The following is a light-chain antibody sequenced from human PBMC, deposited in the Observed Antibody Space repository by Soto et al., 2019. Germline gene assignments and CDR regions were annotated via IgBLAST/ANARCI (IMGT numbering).Light chain of an antibody. V-gene: IGKV1-33*01. CDR3: QQYFYLPLP. J-gene: IGKJ2*01. Sequence: DIQIPRSPSSLSASVGDRVTITCQASQDTSNYLNGYQQKPGKASKLMIYDASNLETGVPPKFSGSGSGSDFSVTITNLQPEDSASLYCQQYFYLPLPFGQGTKLEIK. CDR2: DAS. CDR1: QDTSNY.